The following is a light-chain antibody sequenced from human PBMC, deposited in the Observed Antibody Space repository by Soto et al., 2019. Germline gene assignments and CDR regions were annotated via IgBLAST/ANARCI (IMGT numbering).Light chain of an antibody. CDR1: QTVYNN. Sequence: EIAMTQSPATLSVSPGEGATLSCKASQTVYNNLAWYQQRPGQPPRLLIYDASTRATGISARFSGSGYGTEFTLTIGSLQSEDFAVYFCQQCGNWPLTFGGGTKVEIK. CDR2: DAS. CDR3: QQCGNWPLT. J-gene: IGKJ4*02. V-gene: IGKV3-15*01.